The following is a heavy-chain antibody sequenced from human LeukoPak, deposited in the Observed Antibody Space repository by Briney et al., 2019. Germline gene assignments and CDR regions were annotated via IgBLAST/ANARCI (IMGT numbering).Heavy chain of an antibody. CDR1: GFTFSSYA. CDR3: ARDAVSGSYSTHWFDP. J-gene: IGHJ5*02. D-gene: IGHD1-26*01. V-gene: IGHV3-30-3*01. CDR2: ISYDGSNK. Sequence: GRSLRLSCAASGFTFSSYAMHWVRQAPGKGLEWVAVISYDGSNKYHADSVKGRFTISRDNSKSTLYLQMNSLRAEDTAVYYCARDAVSGSYSTHWFDPWGQGTLVTVSS.